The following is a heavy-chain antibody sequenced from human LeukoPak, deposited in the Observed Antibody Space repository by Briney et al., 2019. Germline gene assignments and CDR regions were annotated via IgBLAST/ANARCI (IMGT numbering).Heavy chain of an antibody. Sequence: PGGSLRLSCAASGFTFSSYGMHWVRQAPGKGLEWVAVISYDGSNKYYADSVKGRFTISRDNSKNTLYLQMNSLRAEDTAVYYCARDPYLYGSGSFNWFDPWGQGTLVTVSS. CDR2: ISYDGSNK. D-gene: IGHD3-10*01. CDR1: GFTFSSYG. J-gene: IGHJ5*02. V-gene: IGHV3-30*03. CDR3: ARDPYLYGSGSFNWFDP.